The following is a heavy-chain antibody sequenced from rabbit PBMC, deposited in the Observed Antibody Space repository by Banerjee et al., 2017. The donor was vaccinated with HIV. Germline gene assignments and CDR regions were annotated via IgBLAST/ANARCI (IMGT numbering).Heavy chain of an antibody. Sequence: QEQLVESGGGLVKPGASLTLTCTASGFSFSSGYDMCWVRQAPGKGLEWIGCIGTGGGRTYYASWAKGRFTISKTSSTTVTLQMTSLTAADTATYFCAKSSGWPYYFNLWGQGTLVTVS. CDR1: GFSFSSGYD. J-gene: IGHJ4*01. D-gene: IGHD4-1*01. CDR2: IGTGGGRT. CDR3: AKSSGWPYYFNL. V-gene: IGHV1S45*01.